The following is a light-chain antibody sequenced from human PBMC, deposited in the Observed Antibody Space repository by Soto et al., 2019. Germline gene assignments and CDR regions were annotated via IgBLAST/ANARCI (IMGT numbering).Light chain of an antibody. V-gene: IGKV3-20*01. Sequence: EIVLTQSPGTLSLSPGERATLSCRASERLSSVYLAWYQQRPGQPPRLLIYGASSRATGIPDRFSGSGSGTDFTLTISRLEPEDFAVYYCQQYGNSRGTFGQGTKVDIK. CDR1: ERLSSVY. CDR3: QQYGNSRGT. J-gene: IGKJ1*01. CDR2: GAS.